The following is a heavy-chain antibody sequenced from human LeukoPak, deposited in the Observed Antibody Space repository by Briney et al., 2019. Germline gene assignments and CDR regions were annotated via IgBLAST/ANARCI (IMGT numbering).Heavy chain of an antibody. V-gene: IGHV3-23*01. Sequence: GGSLRLSCAASGFTFSSYAMSWVRQAPGKGLEWVSAISGSGGSTYYADSVKGRFTISRDNSKNTLYLQMNSLRAEDTAVYYCAKGDRGDSSGWYSDYFDYWGQGTLVTVSS. CDR3: AKGDRGDSSGWYSDYFDY. CDR2: ISGSGGST. D-gene: IGHD6-19*01. J-gene: IGHJ4*02. CDR1: GFTFSSYA.